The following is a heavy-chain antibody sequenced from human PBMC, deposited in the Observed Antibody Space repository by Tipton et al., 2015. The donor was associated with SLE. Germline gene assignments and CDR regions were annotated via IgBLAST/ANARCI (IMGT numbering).Heavy chain of an antibody. J-gene: IGHJ4*02. CDR1: GFTFGSSW. D-gene: IGHD6-19*01. CDR2: IKPDGREI. CDR3: ARDGSGWSMN. Sequence: GSLRLSCAASGFTFGSSWMSWLRQAPGKGLEWVANIKPDGREIYYVDSVKGRFTISRDNAKTSLYLQMDSLRVEDTAIYFCARDGSGWSMNWGQGTLVTVSS. V-gene: IGHV3-7*01.